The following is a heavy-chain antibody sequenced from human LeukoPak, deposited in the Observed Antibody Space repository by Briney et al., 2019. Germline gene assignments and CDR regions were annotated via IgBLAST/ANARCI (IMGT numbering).Heavy chain of an antibody. Sequence: PGGSLRLSCAASGFTVSSNYMSWVRQAPGKGLEWVSVIYSGGSTYYADSVKGRFTISRDNSKNTLYLQMNSLRAEDTAVYYCARPIVGATLAGDYWGQGTPVTVSS. CDR1: GFTVSSNY. D-gene: IGHD1-26*01. CDR3: ARPIVGATLAGDY. V-gene: IGHV3-66*04. CDR2: IYSGGST. J-gene: IGHJ4*02.